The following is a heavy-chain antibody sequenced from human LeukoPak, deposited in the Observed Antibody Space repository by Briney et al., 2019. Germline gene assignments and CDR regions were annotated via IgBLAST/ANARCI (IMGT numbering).Heavy chain of an antibody. CDR3: ARRFVSRDSGYDGIDY. CDR1: GGSISSYY. D-gene: IGHD5-12*01. V-gene: IGHV4-59*01. J-gene: IGHJ4*02. Sequence: SETLSLTCTVSGGSISSYYWSWIRQPPGKGLEWIGYIYYSGSTNYNTSLKSRVTISVDTSKNQFSLKLSSVTAADTAVYYCARRFVSRDSGYDGIDYWGQGTLVTVSS. CDR2: IYYSGST.